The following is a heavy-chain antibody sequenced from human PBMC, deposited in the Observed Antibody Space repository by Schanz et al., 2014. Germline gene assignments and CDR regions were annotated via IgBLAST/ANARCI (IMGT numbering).Heavy chain of an antibody. D-gene: IGHD3-3*01. CDR3: AKQPGSITDSGVVSNWFDP. Sequence: EVQLLESGGGLVQPGGSLRISCAASGFTFSGYAMSWVRQAPGKGLEWVSSIVGGGGRTYYADSVKGRFTISRDNSKNKMNQQMNSQRVEDTAVDYCAKQPGSITDSGVVSNWFDPWGQGTLVTVSS. J-gene: IGHJ5*02. V-gene: IGHV3-23*01. CDR2: IVGGGGRT. CDR1: GFTFSGYA.